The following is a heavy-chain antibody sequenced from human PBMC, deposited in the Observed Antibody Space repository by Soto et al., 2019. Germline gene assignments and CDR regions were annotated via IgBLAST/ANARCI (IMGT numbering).Heavy chain of an antibody. CDR3: ARDIDNRDYYYGLDV. J-gene: IGHJ6*02. CDR2: ISNSGNTI. D-gene: IGHD1-20*01. CDR1: GFIFKNYE. V-gene: IGHV3-48*03. Sequence: GGSLRLSCVASGFIFKNYEMNWVLQAPGKGLEWISYISNSGNTIYVADSMRGRFTISRDNAKNSRFLQMNSLRADDTAVYYCARDIDNRDYYYGLDVWGQGTTVTVSS.